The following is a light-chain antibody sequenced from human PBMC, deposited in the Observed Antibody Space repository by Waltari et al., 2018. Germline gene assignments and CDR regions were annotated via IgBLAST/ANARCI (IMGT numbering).Light chain of an antibody. J-gene: IGLJ2*01. CDR3: SSYTRGFLSV. V-gene: IGLV2-18*02. Sequence: QSALTQPPSVSGSTGQSVTISCTGISNDRVSWYQQPPGTAPKLMIYEVTYRPSGVPDGCSGSKSGNTASLTIVGLQAEDEAHYYGSSYTRGFLSVFGGGTKLTLL. CDR1: SNDR. CDR2: EVT.